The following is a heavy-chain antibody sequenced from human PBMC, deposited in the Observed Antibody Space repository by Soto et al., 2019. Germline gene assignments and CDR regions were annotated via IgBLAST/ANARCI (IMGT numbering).Heavy chain of an antibody. CDR3: ARHYYDTSGYYSNVFDI. Sequence: PSEXLSLTCTVSGGSISSYYWSWIRQPPGKGLEWIGYFFHTGSTNYNPSLRSRVTISVDTSKNQLSLKLSSVTAADTAVYYCARHYYDTSGYYSNVFDIWGQGTMVTVSS. J-gene: IGHJ3*02. V-gene: IGHV4-59*01. CDR2: FFHTGST. CDR1: GGSISSYY. D-gene: IGHD3-22*01.